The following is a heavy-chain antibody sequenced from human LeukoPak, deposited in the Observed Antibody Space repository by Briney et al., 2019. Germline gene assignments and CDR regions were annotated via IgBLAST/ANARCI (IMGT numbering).Heavy chain of an antibody. CDR3: ARYTAMVAFHAHGFDI. J-gene: IGHJ3*02. V-gene: IGHV4-34*01. D-gene: IGHD5-18*01. CDR1: GGSFSGYY. Sequence: SETLSLTCAVYGGSFSGYYWSWIRQPPGKGLEWIGEINHSGSTNYNPSLKSRVTISVDMSKNQFSLKLRSVTAADTAIYYCARYTAMVAFHAHGFDIWGQGTVVTVSS. CDR2: INHSGST.